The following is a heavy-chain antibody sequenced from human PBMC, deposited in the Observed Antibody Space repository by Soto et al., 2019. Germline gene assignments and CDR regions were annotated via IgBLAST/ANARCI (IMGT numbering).Heavy chain of an antibody. CDR1: GYTFTGYF. J-gene: IGHJ5*02. CDR2: INPNSGGT. CDR3: ARVTLKAGNWFDP. Sequence: QVQLVQSGAEVKKPGASVKVSCKTSGYTFTGYFIHWVRQAPGQGLEWMGWINPNSGGTNYAQKFQGRVTMTRDTSMSTAYMELSRLTSDDTAVYYCARVTLKAGNWFDPWGQGTLVTVSS. D-gene: IGHD2-8*01. V-gene: IGHV1-2*02.